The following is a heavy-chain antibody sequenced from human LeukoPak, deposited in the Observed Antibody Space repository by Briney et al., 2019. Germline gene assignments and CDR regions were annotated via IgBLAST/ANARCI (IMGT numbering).Heavy chain of an antibody. CDR2: ISSSDGII. CDR3: ARGPCTSCYVGEPFDI. CDR1: GFTFSSYG. D-gene: IGHD2-2*01. J-gene: IGHJ3*02. Sequence: GGSLRLSCAASGFTFSSYGMHWVRQAPGKGLEWVSYISSSDGIIYYADSVKGRFTISRDNAKNSLYLQMSSLRAEDTAVYYCARGPCTSCYVGEPFDIWGQGTMVTVSS. V-gene: IGHV3-48*04.